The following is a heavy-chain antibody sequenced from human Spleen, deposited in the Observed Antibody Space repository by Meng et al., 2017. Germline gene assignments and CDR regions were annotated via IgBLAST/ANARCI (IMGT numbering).Heavy chain of an antibody. J-gene: IGHJ4*02. V-gene: IGHV1-2*06. D-gene: IGHD2-21*01. CDR1: GYPFTAYY. CDR3: VRDENISLGKLFGDY. CDR2: IIPNSGDT. Sequence: QVPLVQSGAEVKEPGAPVKVSCKPSGYPFTAYYIHWVRQAPGQGLEWMGHIIPNSGDTLYAPKFQGRVSMTADTSIGTAYVELSGLRSDDTAIYYCVRDENISLGKLFGDYWGQGTLVTVSS.